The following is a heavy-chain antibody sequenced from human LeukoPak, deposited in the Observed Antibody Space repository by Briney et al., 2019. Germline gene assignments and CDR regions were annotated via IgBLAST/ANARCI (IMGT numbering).Heavy chain of an antibody. J-gene: IGHJ4*02. V-gene: IGHV4-61*02. D-gene: IGHD6-19*01. CDR1: GGSISSGGYY. CDR3: ARSIAVAGTHFDY. Sequence: SQTLSLTCTVSGGSISSGGYYWSWIRQPAGKGLEWIGRIYTSGSTNYNPSLKSRVTISVDTSKNQFSLKLSSVTAADTAVYYCARSIAVAGTHFDYWGQGTLVTVSS. CDR2: IYTSGST.